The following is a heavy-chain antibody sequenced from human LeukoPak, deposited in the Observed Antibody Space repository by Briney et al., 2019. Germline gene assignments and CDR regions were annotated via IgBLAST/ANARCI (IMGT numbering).Heavy chain of an antibody. J-gene: IGHJ4*02. CDR1: GYTFTAYY. D-gene: IGHD2-21*01. CDR3: ARARASAHFDY. V-gene: IGHV1-2*02. CDR2: SDPNSGDS. Sequence: SVKVSCKASGYTFTAYYIHWIRQAPGQGLEWMGWSDPNSGDSNFAQKFQGRVTMTRDTSISTAYVELSRLRSDDTAVYYCARARASAHFDYWGQGTLVTVSS.